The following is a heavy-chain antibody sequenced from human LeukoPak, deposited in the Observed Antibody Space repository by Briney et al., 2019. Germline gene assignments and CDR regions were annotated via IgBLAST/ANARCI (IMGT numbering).Heavy chain of an antibody. CDR3: ALQVIVGAAYFDY. V-gene: IGHV4-39*07. CDR2: VYYSGNT. D-gene: IGHD1-26*01. Sequence: SETLSLTCTVSGGSISSSGSYWGWIRQPPGKGLEWIGSVYYSGNTYNPSLKSRVTISVDTSKNQFSLKLSSVTAADTAVYYCALQVIVGAAYFDYWGQGTLVTVSS. J-gene: IGHJ4*02. CDR1: GGSISSSGSY.